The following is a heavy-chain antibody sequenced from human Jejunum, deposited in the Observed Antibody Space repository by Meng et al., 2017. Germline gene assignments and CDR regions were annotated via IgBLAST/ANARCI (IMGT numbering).Heavy chain of an antibody. V-gene: IGHV6-1*01. CDR3: AGGGLVRSTRGYFDY. CDR1: GDSVSSNSAG. CDR2: TYYRSKWYI. J-gene: IGHJ4*02. D-gene: IGHD1-26*01. Sequence: QIQLQQSGPGRVKPSHTLPLPCALSGDSVSSNSAGWNWIRQTPSRGLEWLGRTYYRSKWYIDYAVSVKSRITINPDTSKNQFSLHLNSVTPEDTAVYYCAGGGLVRSTRGYFDYWGQGTLVTVSS.